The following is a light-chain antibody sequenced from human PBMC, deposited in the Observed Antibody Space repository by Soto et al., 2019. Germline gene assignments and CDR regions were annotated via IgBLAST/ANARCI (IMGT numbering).Light chain of an antibody. CDR1: QSVSSN. CDR2: GAS. J-gene: IGKJ2*01. CDR3: QQYNNWPPDT. V-gene: IGKV3-15*01. Sequence: EIVMTQSPATLSVSPGERATLSCRASQSVSSNFAWYQQKPGQAPRLLIYGASTMATGIPARFSGSGSGTEFTLTISSLQSEDFAVYYCQQYNNWPPDTFGQGTKLEIK.